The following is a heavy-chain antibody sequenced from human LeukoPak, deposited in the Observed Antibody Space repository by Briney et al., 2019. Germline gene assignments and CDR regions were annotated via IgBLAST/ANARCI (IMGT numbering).Heavy chain of an antibody. CDR1: GYTFTGYY. Sequence: ASVKVSCKASGYTFTGYYMHWVRQAPGQGLEWMGWINPNSGDTNYAQKFQGRVTMTRDTSISTAYMELSRLRSDDTAVYYCARYNWNYDWFDPWGQGTLVTVSS. CDR2: INPNSGDT. D-gene: IGHD1-7*01. J-gene: IGHJ5*02. CDR3: ARYNWNYDWFDP. V-gene: IGHV1-2*02.